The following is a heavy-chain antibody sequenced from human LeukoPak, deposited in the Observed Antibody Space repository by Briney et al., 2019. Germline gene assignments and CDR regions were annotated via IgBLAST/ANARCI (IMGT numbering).Heavy chain of an antibody. CDR2: INDSGST. Sequence: PSETLSLTCAVYGGSFSGYYGGWIRQPPGKGLEWIGEINDSGSTNYNPSLKSRVTISVDTSKNQFSLKLSSVTAADTAVYYCARGPNYCSSSSCPRDYYYYMDVWGDGTTVTVSS. D-gene: IGHD2-2*01. CDR1: GGSFSGYY. CDR3: ARGPNYCSSSSCPRDYYYYMDV. V-gene: IGHV4-34*01. J-gene: IGHJ6*03.